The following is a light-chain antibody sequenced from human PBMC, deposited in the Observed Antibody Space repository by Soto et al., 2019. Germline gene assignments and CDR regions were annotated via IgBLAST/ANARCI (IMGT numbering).Light chain of an antibody. CDR1: QTIGNF. Sequence: DIRMTQSPSSLSASVGDTVTITCRASQTIGNFLNWYQQKPGKAPKXMIFAASSLQSGVPSRFSGSRSGPDCTLTISSLQPEDVATYYCQQSYSSPPTFGQGTKVDIK. J-gene: IGKJ1*01. CDR3: QQSYSSPPT. V-gene: IGKV1-39*01. CDR2: AAS.